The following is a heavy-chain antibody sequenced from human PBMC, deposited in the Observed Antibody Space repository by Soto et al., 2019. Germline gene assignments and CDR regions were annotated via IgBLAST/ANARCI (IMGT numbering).Heavy chain of an antibody. Sequence: ALVKGYWKDSGDSCTSYGISWVGQAPGQGLEWMGWISAYNGNTNYAQKLQGRVTMTTDTSTSTAYIELRSLRSDDTAVYYCARVGHYVPEATIFDYWGQGTQVTVYS. CDR2: ISAYNGNT. V-gene: IGHV1-18*04. CDR1: GDSCTSYG. CDR3: ARVGHYVPEATIFDY. D-gene: IGHD5-12*01. J-gene: IGHJ4*02.